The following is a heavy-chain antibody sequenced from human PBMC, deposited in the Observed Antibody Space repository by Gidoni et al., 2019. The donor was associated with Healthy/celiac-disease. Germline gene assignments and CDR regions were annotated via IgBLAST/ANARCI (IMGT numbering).Heavy chain of an antibody. V-gene: IGHV3-30*18. Sequence: QVQLVESGGGVVQPGRSLRLSCAASGFPFSSYGMHWVRQAPGKGLEWVAVISYDGSNKYYADSVKGRFTISRDNSKNTLYLQMNSLRAEDTAVYYCAKDLGGSGSYPMFWGQGTLVTVSS. J-gene: IGHJ4*02. D-gene: IGHD3-10*01. CDR3: AKDLGGSGSYPMF. CDR1: GFPFSSYG. CDR2: ISYDGSNK.